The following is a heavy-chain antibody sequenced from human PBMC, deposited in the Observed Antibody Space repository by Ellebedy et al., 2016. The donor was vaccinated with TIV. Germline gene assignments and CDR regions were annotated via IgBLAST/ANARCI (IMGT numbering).Heavy chain of an antibody. Sequence: SETLSLXXTVSGGSISSYYWSWIRQPPGKGLEWIGYIYYSGSTNYNPSLKSRVTISVDTSKNQFSLKLSSVTAADTAVYYCARERYCSGGSCYPLDYWGQGTLVTVSS. D-gene: IGHD2-15*01. V-gene: IGHV4-59*01. CDR3: ARERYCSGGSCYPLDY. CDR1: GGSISSYY. J-gene: IGHJ4*02. CDR2: IYYSGST.